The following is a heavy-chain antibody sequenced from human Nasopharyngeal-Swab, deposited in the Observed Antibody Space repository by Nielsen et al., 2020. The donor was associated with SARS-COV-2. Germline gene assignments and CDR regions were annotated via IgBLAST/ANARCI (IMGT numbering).Heavy chain of an antibody. CDR3: GKLAGAAVAGTPFDY. J-gene: IGHJ4*02. CDR1: GFTFSSYG. V-gene: IGHV3-33*06. D-gene: IGHD6-19*01. Sequence: GGSLRLSCAASGFTFSSYGMHWVRQAPGKGLEWVAVIWFDGSNKYSADSVKGRFTISRDNSKNTLYLQMNSLRADDTAVYYCGKLAGAAVAGTPFDYWGQGTLVTVSS. CDR2: IWFDGSNK.